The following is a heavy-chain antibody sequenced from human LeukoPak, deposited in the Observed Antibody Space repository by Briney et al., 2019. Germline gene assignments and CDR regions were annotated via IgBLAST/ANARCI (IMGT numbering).Heavy chain of an antibody. J-gene: IGHJ3*02. CDR2: IYTSGST. V-gene: IGHV4-4*07. Sequence: SETLSLTCTVSGGSISSYYWSWIRQPAGKGLEWIGRIYTSGSTNYNPSLKSRVTMSVDTSKNQFSLKLSSVTAADTAVYYCARANCSGGSCYVDGAFDIWGQGTMVTVSS. CDR1: GGSISSYY. CDR3: ARANCSGGSCYVDGAFDI. D-gene: IGHD2-15*01.